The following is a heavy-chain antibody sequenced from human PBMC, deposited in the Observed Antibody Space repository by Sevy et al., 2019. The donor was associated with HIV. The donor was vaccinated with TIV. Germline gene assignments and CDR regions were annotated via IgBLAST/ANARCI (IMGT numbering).Heavy chain of an antibody. CDR3: ARLELSSSGWYGNGMDV. V-gene: IGHV1-18*01. CDR1: GYTFSSYG. CDR2: ISTYNGNT. J-gene: IGHJ6*02. Sequence: ASVKVSCKASGYTFSSYGISWVRQAPGQGLEWMGWISTYNGNTNYAQKLQGRVTMTTDTSTSTAYMELRSLRSDDTAVYYCARLELSSSGWYGNGMDVWGQGTTVTVSS. D-gene: IGHD6-19*01.